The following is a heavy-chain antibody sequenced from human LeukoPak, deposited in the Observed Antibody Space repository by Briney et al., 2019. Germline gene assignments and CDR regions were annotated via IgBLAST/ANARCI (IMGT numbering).Heavy chain of an antibody. J-gene: IGHJ4*02. V-gene: IGHV3-33*01. Sequence: GGSLRLSCAASGFTFSSYGMHWVRQAPGKGLEWVAVIWYDGSNKYYADSVKGRFTISRDNSKNTLYLQMNSLRAEDTAVYYCTTESSSSRIFDYWGQGTLVTVSP. D-gene: IGHD6-6*01. CDR3: TTESSSSRIFDY. CDR1: GFTFSSYG. CDR2: IWYDGSNK.